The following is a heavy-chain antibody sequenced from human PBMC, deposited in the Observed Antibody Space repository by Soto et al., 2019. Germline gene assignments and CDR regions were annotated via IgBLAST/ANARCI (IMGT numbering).Heavy chain of an antibody. D-gene: IGHD4-4*01. CDR2: ISWNSGSR. Sequence: EVQLVESGGGLVQPGRSLRLSCVASGITFDDYAMHWVRQAPGKGLEWVSGISWNSGSRDYADSVKGRFTISRDNAKNSLYLQTNSLRAEDTALYYCAKDVGPFTRNYLYYWGQGTLVTVSS. V-gene: IGHV3-9*01. CDR1: GITFDDYA. CDR3: AKDVGPFTRNYLYY. J-gene: IGHJ4*02.